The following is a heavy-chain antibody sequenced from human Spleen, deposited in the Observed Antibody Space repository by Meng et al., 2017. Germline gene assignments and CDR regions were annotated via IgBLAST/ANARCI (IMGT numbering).Heavy chain of an antibody. V-gene: IGHV1-69*02. J-gene: IGHJ3*02. CDR1: GGTFSSYT. CDR2: IIPTLGIA. CDR3: ARVSSGYDLSAFDI. Sequence: SVKVSCKTSGGTFSSYTITWVRQAPGQGLEWMGRIIPTLGIANYAQKFQGRVTITADKSTSTAYMELSSLRSEDTAVYYCARVSSGYDLSAFDIWGQGTMVTVSS. D-gene: IGHD5-12*01.